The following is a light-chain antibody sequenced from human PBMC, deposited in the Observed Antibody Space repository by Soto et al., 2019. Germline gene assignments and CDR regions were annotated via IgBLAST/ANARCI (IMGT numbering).Light chain of an antibody. Sequence: QSVLTQPPSVSGAPGQRVTISCTGSSSNIGAGYDVHWYQHLPGTAPKLLIYGNNNRPSGFPDRFSGSTSGTSASLAITGLQAEDEADYYCQSYDISLSGSGVFGGGTKLTVL. CDR3: QSYDISLSGSGV. CDR2: GNN. J-gene: IGLJ2*01. CDR1: SSNIGAGYD. V-gene: IGLV1-40*01.